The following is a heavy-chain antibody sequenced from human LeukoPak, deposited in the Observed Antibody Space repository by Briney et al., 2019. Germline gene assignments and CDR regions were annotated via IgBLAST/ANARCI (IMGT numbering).Heavy chain of an antibody. Sequence: GGSLRLSCAASGFTFSSYGMHWVRQAPGKGLEWVAVTSYDGSNKYYADSVKGRFTISRDNSKNTLYLQMNSLRAEDTAVYYCAKGHYGSGSYYTNWGQGTLVTVSS. CDR2: TSYDGSNK. CDR3: AKGHYGSGSYYTN. D-gene: IGHD3-10*01. V-gene: IGHV3-30*18. CDR1: GFTFSSYG. J-gene: IGHJ4*02.